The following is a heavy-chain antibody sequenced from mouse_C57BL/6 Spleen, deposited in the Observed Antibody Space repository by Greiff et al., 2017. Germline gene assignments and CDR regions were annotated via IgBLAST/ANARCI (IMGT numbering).Heavy chain of an antibody. D-gene: IGHD2-2*01. V-gene: IGHV1-55*01. CDR3: ARGGYDEGYYFDY. CDR1: GYTFTSYW. Sequence: VQLQQSGAELVKPGASVKMSCKASGYTFTSYWLTWVKQRPGQGLEWIGDIYPGSGSTNYNEKFKSKATLTVDTSSSTAYMQLSSLTSEDSAVYYCARGGYDEGYYFDYWGQGTTLTVSS. J-gene: IGHJ2*01. CDR2: IYPGSGST.